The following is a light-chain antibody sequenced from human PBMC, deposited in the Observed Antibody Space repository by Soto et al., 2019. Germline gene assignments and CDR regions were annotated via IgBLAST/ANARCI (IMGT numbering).Light chain of an antibody. J-gene: IGKJ1*01. Sequence: DIQMTQSPSTLSASVGYIFTITCRASQSISSYLNWYQQKPGKAPKLLIYAASSLQSGVPSRLSGSGSGTDLTLTISSLQPEDFATYYCQQSYSNRWTFGHGTQVDIK. CDR3: QQSYSNRWT. CDR2: AAS. V-gene: IGKV1-39*01. CDR1: QSISSY.